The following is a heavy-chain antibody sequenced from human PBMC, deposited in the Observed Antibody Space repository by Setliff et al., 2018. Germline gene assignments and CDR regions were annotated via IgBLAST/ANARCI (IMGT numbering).Heavy chain of an antibody. CDR1: GYTFTNYA. Sequence: ASVKVSCKASGYTFTNYAMHWVRQAPGQRLEWMGWSNVGNDNTKYSQKFQGRVTVTRDTSASTVYMELSSLRSEDTAMYYCARDGGGYYDSRTFDYWGQGTLVTVSS. D-gene: IGHD3-22*01. V-gene: IGHV1-3*01. CDR3: ARDGGGYYDSRTFDY. J-gene: IGHJ4*02. CDR2: SNVGNDNT.